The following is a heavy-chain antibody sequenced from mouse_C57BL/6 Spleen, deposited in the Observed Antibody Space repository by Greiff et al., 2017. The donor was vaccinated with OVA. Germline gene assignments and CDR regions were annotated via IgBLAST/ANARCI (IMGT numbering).Heavy chain of an antibody. CDR1: GFTFSSYA. CDR2: ISSGGDYI. D-gene: IGHD2-4*01. Sequence: EVMLVESGAGLVKPGGSLKLSCAASGFTFSSYAMSWVRQTPEKRLEWVAYISSGGDYIYYADTVKGRFTISRDNARNTLYLQMSSLKSEDTAMYYCTRGAVYYDYDGGFDYWGQGTTLTVSS. CDR3: TRGAVYYDYDGGFDY. V-gene: IGHV5-9-1*02. J-gene: IGHJ2*01.